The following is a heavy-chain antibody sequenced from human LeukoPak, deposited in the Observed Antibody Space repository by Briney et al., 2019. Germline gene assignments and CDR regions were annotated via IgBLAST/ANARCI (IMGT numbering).Heavy chain of an antibody. D-gene: IGHD2-2*01. V-gene: IGHV3-7*03. Sequence: GGSLRLSCAVSGFTFSSSYMNWVRQAPGKGLEWVANIKQDGSEKYYADSVKGRFTISRDNSKNTLYLQMNSLRAEDTAVYYCAKVLPAAEYYFDSWGQGTLVTVSS. J-gene: IGHJ4*02. CDR3: AKVLPAAEYYFDS. CDR1: GFTFSSSY. CDR2: IKQDGSEK.